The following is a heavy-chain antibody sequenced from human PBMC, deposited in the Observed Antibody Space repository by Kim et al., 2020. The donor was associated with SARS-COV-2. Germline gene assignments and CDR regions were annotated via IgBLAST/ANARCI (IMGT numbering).Heavy chain of an antibody. Sequence: SVKVSCKASGGTFSSYAISWVRQAPGQGLELMGGIIPIFGTANYAQKFQGRVTITADESTSTAYMELSSLRSEDTAVYYCARVKVSGYFDWLLSNNAFDIWGQGTMVTVSS. CDR3: ARVKVSGYFDWLLSNNAFDI. V-gene: IGHV1-69*13. CDR1: GGTFSSYA. CDR2: IIPIFGTA. J-gene: IGHJ3*02. D-gene: IGHD3-9*01.